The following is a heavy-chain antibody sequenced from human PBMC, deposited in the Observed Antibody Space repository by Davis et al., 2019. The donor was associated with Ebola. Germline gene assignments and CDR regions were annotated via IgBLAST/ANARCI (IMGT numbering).Heavy chain of an antibody. CDR3: ARDRYYTIDV. D-gene: IGHD3-10*01. V-gene: IGHV3-74*01. CDR2: IHSDGTST. Sequence: PSETLSLTCAASGFTFSNYWMHWVRQAPGKGLVWVSRIHSDGTSTIYTDSVKGRFTISRDNAKNTLYLQMNSLRAEDTAVYYCARDRYYTIDVWGQGTTVTVSS. J-gene: IGHJ6*02. CDR1: GFTFSNYW.